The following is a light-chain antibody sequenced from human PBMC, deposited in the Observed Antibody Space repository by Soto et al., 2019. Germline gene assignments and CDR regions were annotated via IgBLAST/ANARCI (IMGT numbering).Light chain of an antibody. Sequence: EIVLTQSPATLSLSPGERATLSCWASQSVSSYLAWYQQKPGQAPRLLIYDASNRATGIPARFSGSGSGTGFTLTISSLEPEDFAVYYCQQRSNWPPSITFGQGTRLEIK. CDR2: DAS. CDR3: QQRSNWPPSIT. J-gene: IGKJ5*01. V-gene: IGKV3-11*01. CDR1: QSVSSY.